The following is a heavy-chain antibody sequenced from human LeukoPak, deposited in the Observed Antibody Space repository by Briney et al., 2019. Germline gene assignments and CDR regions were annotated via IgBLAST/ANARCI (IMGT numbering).Heavy chain of an antibody. CDR1: GDSVSSNSAA. CDR3: AREYYYDSSGTYAFDI. V-gene: IGHV6-1*01. J-gene: IGHJ3*02. Sequence: SQTLSLTCAISGDSVSSNSAAWNWIRQSPSRGLEWLARTYYRSKWYNDYAVSVKSRITINPDTSKNQFSLQLNSVTPEDTAVYYCAREYYYDSSGTYAFDIRGQGTMVTVSS. D-gene: IGHD3-22*01. CDR2: TYYRSKWYN.